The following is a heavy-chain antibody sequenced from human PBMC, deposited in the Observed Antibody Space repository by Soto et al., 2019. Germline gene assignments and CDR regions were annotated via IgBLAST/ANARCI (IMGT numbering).Heavy chain of an antibody. Sequence: ASVKVSCKASGYTFTSHAMHWVRQAPGQRLEWMGWINSANGNTKYSQKLQGRVTMTTDTSTSTAYMELRSLRSDDTAVYYCAREPVAGIWFDPWGQGTLVTVSS. J-gene: IGHJ5*02. CDR3: AREPVAGIWFDP. V-gene: IGHV1-3*01. D-gene: IGHD6-19*01. CDR2: INSANGNT. CDR1: GYTFTSHA.